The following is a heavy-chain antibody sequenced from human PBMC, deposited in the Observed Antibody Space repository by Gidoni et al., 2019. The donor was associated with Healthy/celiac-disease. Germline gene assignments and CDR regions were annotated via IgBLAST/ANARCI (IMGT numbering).Heavy chain of an antibody. Sequence: QVQLVQSGAEVKKPGSSVKVSCQASGRTFSSYAISWVPQAPGQGLEWMGRIIPILGIANYAQKFQGRGTITADKSTSTAYMELSSLRSEDTAVYYCARDKGVVITPSEYWGQGTLVTVSS. CDR3: ARDKGVVITPSEY. J-gene: IGHJ4*02. D-gene: IGHD3-22*01. CDR1: GRTFSSYA. V-gene: IGHV1-69*04. CDR2: IIPILGIA.